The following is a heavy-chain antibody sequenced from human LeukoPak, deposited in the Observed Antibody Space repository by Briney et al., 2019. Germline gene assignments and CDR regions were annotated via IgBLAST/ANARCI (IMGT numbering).Heavy chain of an antibody. D-gene: IGHD6-13*01. V-gene: IGHV3-30*04. CDR2: LPPDGSYQ. CDR1: GFTFSDYT. Sequence: PGGSLRLSCAASGFTFSDYTMQWVRQAPGKGLEWVALLPPDGSYQYYADSLKGRFTISRDNFKNALYLQMDSLRLGDTAVYYCARGLHDRSWYGAHWGQGTLLSVSS. CDR3: ARGLHDRSWYGAH. J-gene: IGHJ4*02.